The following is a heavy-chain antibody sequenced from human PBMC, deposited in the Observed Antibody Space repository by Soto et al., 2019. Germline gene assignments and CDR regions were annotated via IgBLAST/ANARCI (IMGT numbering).Heavy chain of an antibody. D-gene: IGHD3-3*01. V-gene: IGHV3-9*01. CDR3: AKDGGRDFWSGYYTENWFDP. CDR1: GFTFDDYA. Sequence: EVQLVESGGGLVQPGRSLRLSCAASGFTFDDYAMHWVRQAPGKGLEWVSGISWNGGSIGYADSVKGRFTISRDNAKKSLYLQMNSLRAEDTALYYCAKDGGRDFWSGYYTENWFDPWGQGTLVTVSS. CDR2: ISWNGGSI. J-gene: IGHJ5*02.